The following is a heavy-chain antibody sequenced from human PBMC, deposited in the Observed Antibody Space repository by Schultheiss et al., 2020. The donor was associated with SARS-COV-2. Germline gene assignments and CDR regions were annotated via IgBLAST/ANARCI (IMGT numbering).Heavy chain of an antibody. Sequence: SQTLSLTCAVYGGSFSDYYWSWVRQPPGKGLEWIGEIGEINHGGTTNYNPSFKSRVTISADTSKNQFSVTVNSVTAADTAVYYCARYIISFGGILVSGFDYWGQGTLVTVSS. CDR1: GGSFSDYY. J-gene: IGHJ4*02. D-gene: IGHD3-16*02. V-gene: IGHV4-34*01. CDR3: ARYIISFGGILVSGFDY. CDR2: IGEINHGGTT.